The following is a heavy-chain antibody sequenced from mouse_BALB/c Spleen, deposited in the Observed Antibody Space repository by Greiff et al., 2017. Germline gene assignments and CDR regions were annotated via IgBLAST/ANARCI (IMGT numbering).Heavy chain of an antibody. CDR1: GFTFSSYG. Sequence: EVQGVESGGGLVQPGGSLKLSCAASGFTFSSYGMSWVRQTPDKRLELVATINSNGGSTYYPDSVKGRFTISRDNAKNTLYLQMSSLKSEDTAMYYCASFYDYDGYYAMDYWGQGTSVTVSS. D-gene: IGHD2-4*01. J-gene: IGHJ4*01. CDR3: ASFYDYDGYYAMDY. CDR2: INSNGGST. V-gene: IGHV5-6-3*01.